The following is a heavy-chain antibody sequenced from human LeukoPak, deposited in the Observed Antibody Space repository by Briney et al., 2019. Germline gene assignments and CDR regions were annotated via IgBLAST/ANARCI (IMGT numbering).Heavy chain of an antibody. J-gene: IGHJ4*02. CDR1: GGSISSSNW. Sequence: SGTLSLTCAVSGGSISSSNWWSWVRQPPGKGLEWIGEIYHSGSTNYNPSLKSRVTISVDKSKNQFSLKLSSVTAADTAVYYCARGGTYYYDSSGYYFDYWGQGTLVTVSS. CDR3: ARGGTYYYDSSGYYFDY. V-gene: IGHV4-4*02. D-gene: IGHD3-22*01. CDR2: IYHSGST.